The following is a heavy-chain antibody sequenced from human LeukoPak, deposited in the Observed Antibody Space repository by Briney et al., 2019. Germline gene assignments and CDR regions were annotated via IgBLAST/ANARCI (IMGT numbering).Heavy chain of an antibody. J-gene: IGHJ4*02. CDR2: ISSSSSYT. D-gene: IGHD2-2*01. CDR3: ARVQGYCSSTSCSLWDY. Sequence: GGSLRLSCAASGFTLSVYFMRWLGQAPGRGREWVSYISSSSSYTNYADSVKGRFTISRDNAKNSLYLQMNCLRAEDTAVYYCARVQGYCSSTSCSLWDYWGQGTLVTVSS. V-gene: IGHV3-11*06. CDR1: GFTLSVYF.